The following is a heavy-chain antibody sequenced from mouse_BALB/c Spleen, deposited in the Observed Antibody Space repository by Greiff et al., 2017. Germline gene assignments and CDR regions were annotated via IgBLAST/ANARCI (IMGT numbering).Heavy chain of an antibody. CDR1: GYTFTSYV. Sequence: EVQLQQSGPELVKPGASVKMSCKASGYTFTSYVMHWVKQKPGQGLEWIGYINPYNDGTKYNEKFKGKATLTSDKSSSTAYMELSSLTSEDSAVYYCARSTMIPWCAYWGQGTLVTVSA. J-gene: IGHJ3*01. CDR3: ARSTMIPWCAY. D-gene: IGHD2-4*01. V-gene: IGHV1-14*01. CDR2: INPYNDGT.